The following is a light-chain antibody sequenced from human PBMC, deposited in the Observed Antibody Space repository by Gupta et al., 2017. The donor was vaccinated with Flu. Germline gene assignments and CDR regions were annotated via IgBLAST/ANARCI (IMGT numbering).Light chain of an antibody. CDR2: GNN. CDR1: SSNFGAGYD. Sequence: QSVLTQPPSVSGAPGQRLTISCTGSSSNFGAGYDVHWYQQLPGAAPKLLIYGNNNRPSGVPDRFSGSKSGTSASLAITGLQAEDEAHYYCQSYDSSLSGSVFGGGTKLTVL. V-gene: IGLV1-40*01. CDR3: QSYDSSLSGSV. J-gene: IGLJ3*02.